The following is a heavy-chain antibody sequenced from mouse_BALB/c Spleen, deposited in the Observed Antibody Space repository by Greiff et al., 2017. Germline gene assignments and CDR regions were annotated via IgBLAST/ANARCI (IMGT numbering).Heavy chain of an antibody. J-gene: IGHJ2*01. D-gene: IGHD1-2*01. V-gene: IGHV1-74*01. CDR1: GYSFTSYW. CDR3: ASGGDYYGYGD. CDR2: IHPSDSET. Sequence: VQLQQPGAELVRPGASVKLSCEASGYSFTSYWMNWVKQRPGQGLEWIGMIHPSDSETRLNQKFTDKTTMAVDKSSSTAYMQLSSPTSEDSAVYYCASGGDYYGYGDWGEGTTLTVSS.